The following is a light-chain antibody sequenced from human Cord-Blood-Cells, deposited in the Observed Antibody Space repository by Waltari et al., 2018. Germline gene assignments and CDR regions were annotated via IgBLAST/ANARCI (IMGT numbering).Light chain of an antibody. CDR1: QGISSY. CDR2: AAS. V-gene: IGKV1-8*01. J-gene: IGKJ1*01. Sequence: AIRMTQSPSSLSASTGDRVTITCRASQGISSYLAWYQQKPGKAPKLLIYAASTLQSGVASRCSGSGSGTDFTLTISCLQSEDFATYYCQQYYSYPWTFGRGTKVEIK. CDR3: QQYYSYPWT.